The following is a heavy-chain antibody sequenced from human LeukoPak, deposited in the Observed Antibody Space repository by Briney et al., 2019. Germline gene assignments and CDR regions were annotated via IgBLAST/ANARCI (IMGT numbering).Heavy chain of an antibody. CDR3: ARDRYYDILTGFTKDDY. Sequence: GGSLRLSCAASGFTFSSYSMNWVRQAPGKGLEWVSSISSSSSYIYYADSVKGRFTISRDNAKNSLYLQMNSLRAEDTAVYYCARDRYYDILTGFTKDDYWGQGTLVTVSS. J-gene: IGHJ4*02. CDR1: GFTFSSYS. CDR2: ISSSSSYI. V-gene: IGHV3-21*01. D-gene: IGHD3-9*01.